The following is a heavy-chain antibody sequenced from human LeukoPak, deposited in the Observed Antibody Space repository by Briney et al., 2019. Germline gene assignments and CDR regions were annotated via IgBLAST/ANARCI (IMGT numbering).Heavy chain of an antibody. CDR1: GLTFSGYW. Sequence: PGGSLRLSCAASGLTFSGYWMSWIRQAPGKGLEWVANINLHGSVIHYVDSVKGRFTISRDNAKNLLYLQMNYLRAEDTALYYCATSDDSSGSDWGQGTLVTVSS. V-gene: IGHV3-7*01. D-gene: IGHD3-22*01. CDR2: INLHGSVI. J-gene: IGHJ4*02. CDR3: ATSDDSSGSD.